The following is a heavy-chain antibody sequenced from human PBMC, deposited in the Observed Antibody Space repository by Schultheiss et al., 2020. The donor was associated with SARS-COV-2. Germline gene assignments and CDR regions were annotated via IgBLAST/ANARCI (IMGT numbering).Heavy chain of an antibody. Sequence: GGSLRLSCAASGFTFSSYSMNWVRQAPGKGLEWVSAISGSGGSTYYADSVKGRFTISRDNSKNTLYLQMNSLRAEDTAVYYCAKGGETEYYYDSSGYYWENYFDYWGQGTLVTVSS. CDR1: GFTFSSYS. J-gene: IGHJ4*02. CDR3: AKGGETEYYYDSSGYYWENYFDY. CDR2: ISGSGGST. D-gene: IGHD3-22*01. V-gene: IGHV3-23*01.